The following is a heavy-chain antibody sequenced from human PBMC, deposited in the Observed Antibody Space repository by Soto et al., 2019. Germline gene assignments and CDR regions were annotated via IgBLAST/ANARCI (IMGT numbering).Heavy chain of an antibody. CDR3: ARDLGWDRAAGGTSYYYGMDV. J-gene: IGHJ6*02. CDR2: IYYSGST. V-gene: IGHV4-31*02. CDR1: GGCISSGGYY. D-gene: IGHD6-13*01. Sequence: PSETVSLTCTVSGGCISSGGYYWSWIGQHPGKGLEWIGYIYYSGSTYYNPSLSSRVTISVDTSKNQFSLKLSSVTAADTAVYYCARDLGWDRAAGGTSYYYGMDVWGQGTTVSVSS.